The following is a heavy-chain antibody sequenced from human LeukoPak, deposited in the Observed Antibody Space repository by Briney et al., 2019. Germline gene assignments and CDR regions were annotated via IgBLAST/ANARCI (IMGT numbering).Heavy chain of an antibody. Sequence: PSETLSLTCAVYGGSFSGYYWSWIRQPPGKGLEWIGEINHSGSTNCNPSLKSRVTISVDTSKNQFSLKLSSVTAADTAVYYCARAEVGATSKHYYYYMDVWGKGTTVTVSS. CDR3: ARAEVGATSKHYYYYMDV. CDR1: GGSFSGYY. D-gene: IGHD1-26*01. V-gene: IGHV4-34*01. CDR2: INHSGST. J-gene: IGHJ6*03.